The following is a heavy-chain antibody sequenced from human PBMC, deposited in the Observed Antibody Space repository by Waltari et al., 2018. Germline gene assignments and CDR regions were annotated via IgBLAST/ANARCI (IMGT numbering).Heavy chain of an antibody. CDR2: ISSSSSYI. J-gene: IGHJ4*02. CDR3: AVREDWDPPFDY. CDR1: GCTFSSYS. D-gene: IGHD3-9*01. Sequence: EVQLVESGGGLVKPGGSLRLSWAASGCTFSSYSMNWVRQAPGKGLEWVSSISSSSSYIYYADSVKGRFTISRDNAKNSLYLQMNSLRAEDTAVYYCAVREDWDPPFDYWGQGTLVTVSS. V-gene: IGHV3-21*01.